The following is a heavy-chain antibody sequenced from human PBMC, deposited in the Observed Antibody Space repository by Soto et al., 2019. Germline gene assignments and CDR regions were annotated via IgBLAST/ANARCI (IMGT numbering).Heavy chain of an antibody. CDR3: ARSGQVRNWFDP. Sequence: ASVKVSCKASGYTFTGYYMHWVRQAPGQGLEWMGWINPNSGGTNYAQKFQGWVTMTRDTSISTAYMELSSLRSEDTAVYYCARSGQVRNWFDPWGQGTLVTVSS. CDR2: INPNSGGT. J-gene: IGHJ5*02. CDR1: GYTFTGYY. V-gene: IGHV1-2*04. D-gene: IGHD3-10*01.